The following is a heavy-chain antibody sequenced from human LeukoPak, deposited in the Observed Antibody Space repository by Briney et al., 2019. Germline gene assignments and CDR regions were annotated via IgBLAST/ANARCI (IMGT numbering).Heavy chain of an antibody. CDR1: GGSVSSGSYY. Sequence: SETLSLTCTVSGGSVSSGSYYWNWIRQPPGKGLEWIGYIYYSGSTNYNPSLKSRVTISVDTSKNQFSLELSSVTAADTAVYYCARGDYYGSGVDYWGQGTLVTVSS. D-gene: IGHD3-10*01. J-gene: IGHJ4*02. CDR3: ARGDYYGSGVDY. CDR2: IYYSGST. V-gene: IGHV4-61*01.